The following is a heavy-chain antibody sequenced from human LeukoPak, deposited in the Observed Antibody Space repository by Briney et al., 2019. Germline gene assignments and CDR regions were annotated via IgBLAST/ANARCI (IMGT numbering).Heavy chain of an antibody. CDR2: IIPIFGTA. CDR3: ARVEKGGTVDY. D-gene: IGHD1-1*01. V-gene: IGHV1-69*05. Sequence: GASVKVSCKASGDTFSSYAISWVRLAPGQGLEWMGRIIPIFGTANYAQKFQGRVTITTDESTSTAYMELSSLRSEDTAVYYCARVEKGGTVDYWGQGTLVTVSS. J-gene: IGHJ4*02. CDR1: GDTFSSYA.